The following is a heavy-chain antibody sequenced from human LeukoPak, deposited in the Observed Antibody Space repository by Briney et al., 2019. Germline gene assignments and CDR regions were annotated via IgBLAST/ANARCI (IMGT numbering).Heavy chain of an antibody. J-gene: IGHJ4*02. CDR3: AREAVAGNFDY. CDR2: INPSGGST. V-gene: IGHV1-46*01. CDR1: GYTFTSYY. Sequence: ASVKVSCKASGYTFTSYYMHWVRQAPGQGLEWMGIINPSGGSTSYAQKFQGRVTITADESTSTAYMELSSLRSEDTAVYYCAREAVAGNFDYWGQGTLVTVSS. D-gene: IGHD6-19*01.